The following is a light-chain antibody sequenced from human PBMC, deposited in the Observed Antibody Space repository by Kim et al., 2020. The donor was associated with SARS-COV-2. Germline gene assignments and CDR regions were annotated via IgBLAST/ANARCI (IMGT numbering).Light chain of an antibody. Sequence: QSALTKPASVSGSHGQSITISCTGTSSDVGGYNYVSWYQQHPGKAPKLMIYDVSKRPSGVSNRFSGSKSGNTSSLTISGLQAEDEADYYCSSYTSSSNVVFGGGTQLTVL. J-gene: IGLJ2*01. CDR2: DVS. CDR1: SSDVGGYNY. CDR3: SSYTSSSNVV. V-gene: IGLV2-14*01.